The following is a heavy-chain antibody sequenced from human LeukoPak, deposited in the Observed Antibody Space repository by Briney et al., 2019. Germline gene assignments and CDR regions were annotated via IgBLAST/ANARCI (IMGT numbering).Heavy chain of an antibody. V-gene: IGHV3-48*04. D-gene: IGHD3-10*01. CDR1: GFTFSSYS. Sequence: GGSLRLSCAASGFTFSSYSMNWVRQAPGKGLEWVSYISSSSRTIYYADSVKGRFTISRDNAKNSLYLQMNSLRAEDTAVYYCAKESLLWLGELSHFDYWGQGTLVTVSS. CDR2: ISSSSRTI. J-gene: IGHJ4*02. CDR3: AKESLLWLGELSHFDY.